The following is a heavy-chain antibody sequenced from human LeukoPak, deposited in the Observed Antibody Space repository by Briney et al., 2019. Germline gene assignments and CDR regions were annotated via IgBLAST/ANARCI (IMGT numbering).Heavy chain of an antibody. J-gene: IGHJ4*02. CDR1: GGSFTTYY. Sequence: PSETLSLTCAVYGGSFTTYYSSWFRQPPAKGLEWIGEINQSGVTHYNPSLKSRLTISGDTSKNQFSLKLSSVTAADTAVYFCLRGRNWEQSWGQGTLVTVSS. CDR3: LRGRNWEQS. V-gene: IGHV4-34*01. D-gene: IGHD1-26*01. CDR2: INQSGVT.